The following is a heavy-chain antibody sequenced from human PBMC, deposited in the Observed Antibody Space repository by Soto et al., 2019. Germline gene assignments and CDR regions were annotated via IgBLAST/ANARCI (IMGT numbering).Heavy chain of an antibody. J-gene: IGHJ6*02. CDR1: GYSFTSYW. CDR2: IDPSDSYT. V-gene: IGHV5-10-1*01. CDR3: ARLGIVVVPAAIAYYGMDV. D-gene: IGHD2-2*03. Sequence: GESLKISCKGSGYSFTSYWISWVRQMPGKGLEWMGRIDPSDSYTNYSPSFQGHVTISADKSISTAYLQWSSLKASDTAMYYCARLGIVVVPAAIAYYGMDVWGQGTTVTVS.